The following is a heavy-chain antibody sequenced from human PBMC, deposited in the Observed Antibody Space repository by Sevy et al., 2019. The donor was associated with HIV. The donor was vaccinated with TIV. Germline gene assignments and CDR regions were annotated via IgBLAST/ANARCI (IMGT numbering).Heavy chain of an antibody. CDR2: ISYDGSNK. CDR1: GFTFSGYA. CDR3: AKDPRRVAAAGRGYFDY. V-gene: IGHV3-30*18. D-gene: IGHD6-13*01. J-gene: IGHJ4*02. Sequence: GGSLRLSCAASGFTFSGYAMHWVRQAPGKGLEWVAVISYDGSNKYYADSVKGRFTISRDNSKNTLYLQMNSLRAEDTAVDYCAKDPRRVAAAGRGYFDYWGQGTLVTVSS.